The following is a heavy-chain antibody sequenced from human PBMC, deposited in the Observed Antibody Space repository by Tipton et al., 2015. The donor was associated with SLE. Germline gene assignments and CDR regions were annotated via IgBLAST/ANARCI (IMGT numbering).Heavy chain of an antibody. V-gene: IGHV4-4*07. CDR3: ARDSFTGDFAFDI. Sequence: TLSLTCSVSGGSISSYSYNWIRQPPGKGLEWIGRIYTSGSTNYNPSLKSRVTMSVDTSKNQFSLKLSSVTAADTAVYYCARDSFTGDFAFDIWGQGTMVTVSS. CDR2: IYTSGST. CDR1: GGSISSYS. D-gene: IGHD3-16*01. J-gene: IGHJ3*02.